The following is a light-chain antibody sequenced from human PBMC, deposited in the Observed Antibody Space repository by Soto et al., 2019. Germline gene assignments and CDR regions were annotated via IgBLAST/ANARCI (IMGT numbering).Light chain of an antibody. CDR1: QSVLYSSNNKNY. CDR2: WAS. V-gene: IGKV4-1*01. Sequence: DIVMTQSPASLAVSLGERATINCKSSQSVLYSSNNKNYLAWYQKKPGQPPKLLIYWASTRESGVPDRFSGSGSGTDFTLTISSLQAEDVAVYYCQQYYSTPLTFGGVTKVEIK. J-gene: IGKJ4*01. CDR3: QQYYSTPLT.